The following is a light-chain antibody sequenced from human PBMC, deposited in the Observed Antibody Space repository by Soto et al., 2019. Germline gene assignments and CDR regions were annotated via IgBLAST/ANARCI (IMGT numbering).Light chain of an antibody. J-gene: IGKJ3*01. V-gene: IGKV3-11*01. Sequence: EIVLTQSPATLSLSPGERATLSCSASQSVSSYLAWYQQKPGQAPRLLIYDASNRATGIPARFSGSGSGTDFTLTNSILEPEDFAVYYCQQRSNWPLTCGTGTKVDSK. CDR2: DAS. CDR1: QSVSSY. CDR3: QQRSNWPLT.